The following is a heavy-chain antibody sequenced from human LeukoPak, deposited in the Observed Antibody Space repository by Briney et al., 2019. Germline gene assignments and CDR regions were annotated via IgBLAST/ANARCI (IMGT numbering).Heavy chain of an antibody. J-gene: IGHJ3*02. D-gene: IGHD2-2*01. CDR3: ARPDVAIPAAPSGFDI. V-gene: IGHV4-39*07. Sequence: SETLSLTCTVSGGSISTSSYHWGWIRQPPGKGLEWIGSIFYSGSTYYNPSLKSRVTVSLDTSKNQFSLKLTSVPAADTAVYCCARPDVAIPAAPSGFDIWGQGTMVTVSS. CDR2: IFYSGST. CDR1: GGSISTSSYH.